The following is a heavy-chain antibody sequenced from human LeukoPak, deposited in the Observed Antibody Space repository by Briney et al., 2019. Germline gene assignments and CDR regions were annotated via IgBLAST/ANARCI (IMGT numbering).Heavy chain of an antibody. J-gene: IGHJ3*02. CDR3: AREGSVLLWFGDLATGAFDI. V-gene: IGHV4-34*01. D-gene: IGHD3-10*01. CDR2: INHSGST. CDR1: GGSFSGYY. Sequence: SETLSLTCAVYGGSFSGYYWSWIRQPPGKGLEWIGEINHSGSTNYNPSLKSRVTISVDTSKNQFSLKLSSVTAADTAVYYCAREGSVLLWFGDLATGAFDIWGQGTMVTVSS.